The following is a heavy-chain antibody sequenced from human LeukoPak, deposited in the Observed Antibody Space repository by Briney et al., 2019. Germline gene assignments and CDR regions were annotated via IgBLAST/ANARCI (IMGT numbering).Heavy chain of an antibody. CDR3: ARSAVAGKTHDLDY. CDR2: SSPYNDNT. D-gene: IGHD6-19*01. V-gene: IGHV1-18*01. J-gene: IGHJ4*02. Sequence: ASVKVSCQASGYIFVSFGITWVRQAPGQGLEWMGWSSPYNDNTNYSEKLKGRVSMTTDTTTTTAYMELRSLRSDDTAVYYCARSAVAGKTHDLDYWGQGTLVTVST. CDR1: GYIFVSFG.